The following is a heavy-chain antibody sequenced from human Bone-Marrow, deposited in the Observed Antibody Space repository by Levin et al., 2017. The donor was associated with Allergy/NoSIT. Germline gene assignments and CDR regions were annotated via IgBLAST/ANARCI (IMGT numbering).Heavy chain of an antibody. CDR1: GFTSSGYG. Sequence: PGGSLRLSCAVSGFTSSGYGMNWVRQAPGKGLEWVSSISSNGDYIHYAESVKDRFTISRDNAKNSLYLEMNSLRVEDTAIYYCATINKEVLRLLEWSQQRTLYYYSGMDVWGQGTTVTVSS. CDR2: ISSNGDYI. V-gene: IGHV3-21*01. J-gene: IGHJ6*02. D-gene: IGHD3-3*01. CDR3: ATINKEVLRLLEWSQQRTLYYYSGMDV.